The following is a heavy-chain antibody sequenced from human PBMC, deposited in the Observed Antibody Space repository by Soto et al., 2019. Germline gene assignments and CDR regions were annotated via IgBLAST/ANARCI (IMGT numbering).Heavy chain of an antibody. J-gene: IGHJ5*02. V-gene: IGHV1-18*01. CDR3: ARDPPYSSGWYAGFDP. Sequence: QVQLVQSGAEVKKPGASVKVSCKASGYTFTSYGISWVRQAAAQGLEWMGRISAYNGNTNYAQKLQGRVTITTDTSTSTADMELRSLRSDDTAVYYRARDPPYSSGWYAGFDPWGQGTLVTVSS. CDR2: ISAYNGNT. CDR1: GYTFTSYG. D-gene: IGHD6-19*01.